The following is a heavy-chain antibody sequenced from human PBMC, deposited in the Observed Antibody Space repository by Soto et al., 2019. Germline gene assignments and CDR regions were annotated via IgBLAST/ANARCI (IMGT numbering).Heavy chain of an antibody. CDR3: AGGGVRGVITRTRDYYGMDV. CDR2: IYPGDSDT. V-gene: IGHV5-51*01. Sequence: PGESLKISCKGSGYNFNNYCITWVRQMPGKGLEWMGIIYPGDSDTRYSPSFQGQVTISADKSISTAYLQWSSLKASDTAMYYCAGGGVRGVITRTRDYYGMDVWGQGTTVTVSS. J-gene: IGHJ6*02. CDR1: GYNFNNYC. D-gene: IGHD3-10*01.